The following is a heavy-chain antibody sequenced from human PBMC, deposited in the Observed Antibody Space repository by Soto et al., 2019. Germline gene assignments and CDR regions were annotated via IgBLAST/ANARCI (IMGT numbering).Heavy chain of an antibody. CDR1: GGTFSSHG. CDR2: IIPIFGTA. V-gene: IGHV1-69*13. D-gene: IGHD1-26*01. CDR3: ARESWSGSYFDWFDP. J-gene: IGHJ5*02. Sequence: ASVKVSCKASGGTFSSHGISWVRQAPGQGLEWMGGIIPIFGTANYAQKFQGRATITADESTSTAYMELSSLKSEDTAVYYCARESWSGSYFDWFDPWGQGTLVTVSS.